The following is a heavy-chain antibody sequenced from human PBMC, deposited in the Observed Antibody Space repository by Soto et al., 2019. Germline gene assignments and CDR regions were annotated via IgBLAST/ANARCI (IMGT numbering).Heavy chain of an antibody. CDR3: ARHRSMYHTPLGGMDV. V-gene: IGHV1-69*06. CDR2: IIPIFGTA. Sequence: QVQLVQSGAEVKKPGSSVKVSCKASGGTFSSYAISWVRQAPGQGLEWMGGIIPIFGTANYAQTFQGRVTITADKSTSTAYMELSSLRSEDTAVYYCARHRSMYHTPLGGMDVCGHGTTVTVSS. CDR1: GGTFSSYA. J-gene: IGHJ6*02. D-gene: IGHD7-27*01.